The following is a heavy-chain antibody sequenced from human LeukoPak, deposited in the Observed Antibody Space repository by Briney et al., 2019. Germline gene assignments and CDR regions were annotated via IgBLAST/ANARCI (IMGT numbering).Heavy chain of an antibody. CDR3: ARAVPMVRGVRASYFDY. J-gene: IGHJ4*02. V-gene: IGHV3-30-3*01. Sequence: GGSLRLSCAASGFTFSSYAMHWVRQAPGKGLEWVAVISYDGSNKYYADSVKGRFTISRDNSKNTLYLQMNSLRAEDTAVYYGARAVPMVRGVRASYFDYWGQGTLVTVSS. CDR1: GFTFSSYA. D-gene: IGHD3-10*01. CDR2: ISYDGSNK.